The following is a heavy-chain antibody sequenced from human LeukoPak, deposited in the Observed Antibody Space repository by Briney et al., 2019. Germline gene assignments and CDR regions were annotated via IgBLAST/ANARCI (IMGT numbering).Heavy chain of an antibody. CDR2: IVVGSGNT. D-gene: IGHD3-9*01. V-gene: IGHV1-58*02. CDR3: AAGLRYFDWLVY. J-gene: IGHJ4*02. CDR1: GFTFTSSA. Sequence: TSVKVSCKASGFTFTSSAMEWVRQARGQRLEWIGWIVVGSGNTNYAQKFQERVTITRDMSTSTAYVELSSLRSEDTAVYYCAAGLRYFDWLVYWGQGTLVTVSS.